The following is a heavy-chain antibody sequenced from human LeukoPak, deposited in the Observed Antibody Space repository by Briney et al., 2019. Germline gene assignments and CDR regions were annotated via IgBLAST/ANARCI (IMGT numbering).Heavy chain of an antibody. CDR1: GGSISGYY. D-gene: IGHD3-10*01. Sequence: ASETRSLTCTVSGGSISGYYWSWIRQPPGKGLEWIGYIYYSGSTNYNPSLKSRVTISVDTSKNQFSLKLSSVTAADTAVYYCASYGSGSYYMGFDYWGQGTLVTVSS. J-gene: IGHJ4*02. V-gene: IGHV4-59*01. CDR2: IYYSGST. CDR3: ASYGSGSYYMGFDY.